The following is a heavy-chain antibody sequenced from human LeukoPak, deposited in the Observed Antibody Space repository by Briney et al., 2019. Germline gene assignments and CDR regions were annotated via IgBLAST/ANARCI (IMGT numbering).Heavy chain of an antibody. CDR3: ARDYYGSGSYSVWFDP. Sequence: SETLSLTCTVSDGSLSSYYWSWIRQPPGKGLEWIGYIYYSGSTNYNPSLKSRVTISVDTSKNQFSLKLSSVTAADTAVYHCARDYYGSGSYSVWFDPWGQGTLVTVSS. CDR1: DGSLSSYY. J-gene: IGHJ5*02. CDR2: IYYSGST. V-gene: IGHV4-59*01. D-gene: IGHD3-10*01.